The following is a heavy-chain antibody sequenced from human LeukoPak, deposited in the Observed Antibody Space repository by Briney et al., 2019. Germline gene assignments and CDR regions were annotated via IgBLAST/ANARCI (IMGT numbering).Heavy chain of an antibody. D-gene: IGHD3-10*01. CDR3: ARDEPRYGSGGYYGY. J-gene: IGHJ4*02. V-gene: IGHV3-23*01. Sequence: GGSLRLSCAASGFTFNTYDMSWVRQAPGKGLEWVSGVSGSGGSTYYADSVKGRFTISRDNSKNTLYLQMNSLRAEDTAVYYCARDEPRYGSGGYYGYWGQGTLVTVSS. CDR1: GFTFNTYD. CDR2: VSGSGGST.